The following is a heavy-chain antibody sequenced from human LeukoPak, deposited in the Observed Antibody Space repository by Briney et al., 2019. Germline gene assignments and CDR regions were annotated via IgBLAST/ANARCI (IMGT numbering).Heavy chain of an antibody. Sequence: GASVKVSCKASGYTFTGYYMHWMRPAPGQGLEWMGWIHPKSGGTSYEQSFQGRVIMTSDTSISTAYMEVRRLTSDDTAVFYCARRMILYPFDIWGQGTMVTVSS. CDR2: IHPKSGGT. J-gene: IGHJ3*02. CDR3: ARRMILYPFDI. D-gene: IGHD3-22*01. CDR1: GYTFTGYY. V-gene: IGHV1-2*02.